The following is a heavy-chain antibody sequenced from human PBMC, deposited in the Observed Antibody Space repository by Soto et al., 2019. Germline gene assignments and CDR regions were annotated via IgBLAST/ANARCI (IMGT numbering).Heavy chain of an antibody. V-gene: IGHV1-3*01. Sequence: QVQLVQSGAEVKKPGASVKVSCKASGYTFTDFPIHWVRQAPGQRLEWLALITAANGDTLYSQRFQGRVTITRDTSATTAYMELSSLRSEDTAVYYCARGRIVVSGTSHLDSWGQGTLVTVSS. CDR3: ARGRIVVSGTSHLDS. D-gene: IGHD6-19*01. CDR2: ITAANGDT. CDR1: GYTFTDFP. J-gene: IGHJ4*02.